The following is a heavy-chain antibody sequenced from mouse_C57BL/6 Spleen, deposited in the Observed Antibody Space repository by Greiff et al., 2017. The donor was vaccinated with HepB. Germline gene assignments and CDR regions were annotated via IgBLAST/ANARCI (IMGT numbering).Heavy chain of an antibody. CDR1: GYTFTSYN. V-gene: IGHV1-12*01. J-gene: IGHJ4*01. D-gene: IGHD1-1*01. Sequence: LQESGAELVRPGASVKMSCKASGYTFTSYNMHWVKQTPRQGLEWIGAIYPGNGDTSYNQKFKCKATLTVDKSSSTAYMELRSLTSGDSAVYFCARQAGSSYAMDYWGQGTSVTVSS. CDR2: IYPGNGDT. CDR3: ARQAGSSYAMDY.